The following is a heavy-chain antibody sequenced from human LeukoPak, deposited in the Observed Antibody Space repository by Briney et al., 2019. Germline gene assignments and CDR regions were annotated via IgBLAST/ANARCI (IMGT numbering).Heavy chain of an antibody. CDR2: INHSGST. CDR1: GGSFSGYY. CDR3: ARGLARTTVTRTRIFDY. J-gene: IGHJ4*02. V-gene: IGHV4-34*01. Sequence: SETLSLTCAVYGGSFSGYYWSWIRQPPGKGLDWIGEINHSGSTNYNPSLKSRVTISVDTSKNQFSLKLRSVTAADTAVYYCARGLARTTVTRTRIFDYWGQGTLVTVSS. D-gene: IGHD4-17*01.